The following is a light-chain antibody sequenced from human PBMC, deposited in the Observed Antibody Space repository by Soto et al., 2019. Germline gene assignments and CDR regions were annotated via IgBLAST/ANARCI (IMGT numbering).Light chain of an antibody. Sequence: DIQMTQSPSTLSASVGDRVIITCRASQSISSWLAWYQQKPGKAPNLLIYRASTLKSGIPSRFSGSGSGTEFTLTISSLQPYDFATYYCQQYDRASWTFGSGTKVEIK. CDR2: RAS. CDR1: QSISSW. J-gene: IGKJ1*01. CDR3: QQYDRASWT. V-gene: IGKV1-5*03.